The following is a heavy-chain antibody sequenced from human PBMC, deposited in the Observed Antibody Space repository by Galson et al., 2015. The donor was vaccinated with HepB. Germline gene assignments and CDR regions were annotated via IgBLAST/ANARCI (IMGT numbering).Heavy chain of an antibody. V-gene: IGHV6-1*01. CDR1: GDSVSSNSSL. Sequence: CAISGDSVSSNSSLWNWIRQSPSRGLEWLGRTYYRSKWNNDYVVSVKSRISITSDTSKNHFSLQLNSVTPEDTAVYFCARVLRLRKGYKSPFDWWGQGTLVTVSS. CDR3: ARVLRLRKGYKSPFDW. CDR2: TYYRSKWNN. J-gene: IGHJ4*02. D-gene: IGHD5-24*01.